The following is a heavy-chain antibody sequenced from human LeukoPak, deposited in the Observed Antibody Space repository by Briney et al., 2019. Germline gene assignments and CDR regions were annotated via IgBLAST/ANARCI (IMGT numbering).Heavy chain of an antibody. CDR3: ARAEGDYYGSGEIDY. Sequence: PSETLSLTCNVSGGSISSSSYYWGWIRQPPGKGLEWIGSIYYSGSTYYNPSLKSRVTISIDTSKNQFSLKLNSMTAADTAVYYCARAEGDYYGSGEIDYWGQGTLVTVSS. CDR1: GGSISSSSYY. J-gene: IGHJ4*02. V-gene: IGHV4-39*07. CDR2: IYYSGST. D-gene: IGHD3-10*01.